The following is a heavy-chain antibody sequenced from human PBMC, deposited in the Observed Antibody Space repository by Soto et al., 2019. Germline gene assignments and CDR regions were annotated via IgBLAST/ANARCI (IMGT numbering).Heavy chain of an antibody. V-gene: IGHV3-30-3*01. D-gene: IGHD4-4*01. CDR3: ARAAPDYNLSPGMDV. J-gene: IGHJ6*02. CDR1: GFTFSSYA. CDR2: ISYDGSNK. Sequence: QVQVVESGGGVVQPGRSLRLSCAASGFTFSSYAMHWVRQAPGKGLEWVAVISYDGSNKYYADSVKGRFTISRDNSKNWPYLQMNSLRAEDTAVYYCARAAPDYNLSPGMDVWGQGTTVTVSS.